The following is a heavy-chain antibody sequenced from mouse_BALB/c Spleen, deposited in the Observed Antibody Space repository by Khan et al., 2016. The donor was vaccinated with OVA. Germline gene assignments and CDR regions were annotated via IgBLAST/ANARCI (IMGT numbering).Heavy chain of an antibody. V-gene: IGHV1S81*02. CDR3: ARIKKIVATYFDY. J-gene: IGHJ2*01. CDR1: GYTFPSYW. D-gene: IGHD1-1*01. CDR2: TNPTNGRT. Sequence: QVQLQQSGAELVKAGASVKMSCKASGYTFPSYWMHWVKQRLGQGLEWFAETNPTNGRTYYNEKFKSKATLTVAKSSSTAYMLLSGPTFEDSAVYYCARIKKIVATYFDYGGQGTTLTVSS.